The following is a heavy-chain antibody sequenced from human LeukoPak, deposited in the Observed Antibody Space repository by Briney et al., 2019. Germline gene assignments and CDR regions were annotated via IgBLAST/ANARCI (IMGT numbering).Heavy chain of an antibody. CDR2: FSYTGST. Sequence: PSQTLSLTCTVSGGSIRRGEYYWSWIRQPPGKNLEWIGYFSYTGSTYYNPSVKSRVSISVDTSKNQFSLKLTSVTAADTAVYYCARALNGYFYAFDSWGQGTLVTVSS. J-gene: IGHJ4*02. CDR1: GGSIRRGEYY. D-gene: IGHD2/OR15-2a*01. CDR3: ARALNGYFYAFDS. V-gene: IGHV4-30-4*01.